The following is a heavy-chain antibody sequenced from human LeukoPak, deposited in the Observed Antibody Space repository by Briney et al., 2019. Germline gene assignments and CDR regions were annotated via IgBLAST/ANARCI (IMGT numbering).Heavy chain of an antibody. Sequence: SETLSLTCTVSGGSISSYYWSWIRQPAGKVLEWIGRIYTSGSTNYNPSLKSRVTMSVDTSKNQFSLKLSSVTAADTAVYYCARSVVLLWFGESQLNNWFDPWGQGTLVTVSS. J-gene: IGHJ5*02. CDR1: GGSISSYY. D-gene: IGHD3-10*01. V-gene: IGHV4-4*07. CDR3: ARSVVLLWFGESQLNNWFDP. CDR2: IYTSGST.